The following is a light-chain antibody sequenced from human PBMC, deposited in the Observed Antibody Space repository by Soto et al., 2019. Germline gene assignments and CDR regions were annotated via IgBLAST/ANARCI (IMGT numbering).Light chain of an antibody. CDR2: GAF. CDR1: QSVKIN. CDR3: QQYNNWPPIT. V-gene: IGKV3-15*01. Sequence: EIVMTQSPATLSVSPGERATLSCRASQSVKINLAWYQQKPGQAPRLLIYGAFTRATGIPARFSGSGSRTEFTLTISNLQSEDFAVYYCQQYNNWPPITFGQGTRVEMK. J-gene: IGKJ5*01.